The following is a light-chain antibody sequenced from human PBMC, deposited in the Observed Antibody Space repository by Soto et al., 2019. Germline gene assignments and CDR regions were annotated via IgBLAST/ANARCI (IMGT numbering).Light chain of an antibody. CDR1: SSDVGSYNL. J-gene: IGLJ1*01. CDR2: EGS. V-gene: IGLV2-23*01. CDR3: CSYAGSSTHYV. Sequence: QSVLTQPASVSGSPGQSITISCTGTSSDVGSYNLVSWYQQHPSKAPKLMIYEGSKRPSGVSNRFSGSKSGNTASLTISGLQAEDEADYYCCSYAGSSTHYVFGTGTKVTVL.